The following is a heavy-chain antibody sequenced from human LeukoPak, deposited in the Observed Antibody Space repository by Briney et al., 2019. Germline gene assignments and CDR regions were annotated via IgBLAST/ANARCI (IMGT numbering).Heavy chain of an antibody. CDR1: GFTFSSYA. V-gene: IGHV3-23*01. CDR2: TSGSGGST. Sequence: GSLRLSCAASGFTFSSYAMRWVRQAPGKVLEWVSATSGSGGSTYYADSVKGRFTISRDNSKNTLYLQMNSLRAEDTAVYYCAKDRGANAFDIWGQGTMVTVSS. CDR3: AKDRGANAFDI. D-gene: IGHD3-10*01. J-gene: IGHJ3*02.